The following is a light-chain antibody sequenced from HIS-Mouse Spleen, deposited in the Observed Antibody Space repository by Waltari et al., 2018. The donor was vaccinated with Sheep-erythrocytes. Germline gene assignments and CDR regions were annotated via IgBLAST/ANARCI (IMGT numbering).Light chain of an antibody. Sequence: QSALTQPRPVSGSPGQSVTISCTGTSRHVGGFYSVSWYQQHPGKAPKPMIYDVSKRPSGVPDRFSGSKSGNTASLTISGLQAEDEADYYCCSYAGSYNHVFATGTKVTVL. CDR1: SRHVGGFYS. CDR2: DVS. CDR3: CSYAGSYNHV. V-gene: IGLV2-11*01. J-gene: IGLJ1*01.